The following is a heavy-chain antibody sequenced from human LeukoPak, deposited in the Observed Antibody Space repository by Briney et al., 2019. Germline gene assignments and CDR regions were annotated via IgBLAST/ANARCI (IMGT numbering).Heavy chain of an antibody. CDR3: VKDRPTWPIDY. CDR2: ISSSGGNT. CDR1: GFTFRSYS. Sequence: GGSLRLSCTASGFTFRSYSMSWVRQAPGEGLEWVSSISSSGGNTFYPDSMKGRFTISRDNSKNTMDLQMNSLRAEDTAVYYCVKDRPTWPIDYWGQGTLVTVSS. D-gene: IGHD5-12*01. V-gene: IGHV3-23*01. J-gene: IGHJ4*02.